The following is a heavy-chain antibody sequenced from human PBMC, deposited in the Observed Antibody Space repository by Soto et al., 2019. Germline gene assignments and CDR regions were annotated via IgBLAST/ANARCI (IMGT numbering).Heavy chain of an antibody. D-gene: IGHD6-6*01. CDR3: ARKYSSSSPSDF. J-gene: IGHJ4*02. CDR1: GGTFSSYA. Sequence: ASVKVSCKASGGTFSSYAISWVRQAPGQGLEWMGVINPTGGSTSYAQKFQGGVTMTRDTSTSTVYMELSSLRSEDTAVYYCARKYSSSSPSDFWGQGTLVTVSS. CDR2: INPTGGST. V-gene: IGHV1-46*01.